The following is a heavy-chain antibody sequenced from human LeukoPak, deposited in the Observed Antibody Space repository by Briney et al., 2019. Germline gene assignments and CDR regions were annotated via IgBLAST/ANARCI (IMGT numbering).Heavy chain of an antibody. CDR3: ARAAPRSSSSETYYFDY. CDR1: GYTFTSYD. D-gene: IGHD6-13*01. J-gene: IGHJ4*02. CDR2: INPNSGNT. V-gene: IGHV1-8*01. Sequence: ASVKVSCKASGYTFTSYDISWVRQATGQGLEWMGWINPNSGNTGYAQKFQGRVTMTRNTSISTAYMELSSLRSEDTAVYYCARAAPRSSSSETYYFDYWGQGTLVTVSS.